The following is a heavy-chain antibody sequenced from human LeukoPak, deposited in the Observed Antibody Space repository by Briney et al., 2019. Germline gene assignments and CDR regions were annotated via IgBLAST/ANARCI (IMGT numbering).Heavy chain of an antibody. CDR1: GFSFSMYS. Sequence: PGGSLRLSRAASGFSFSMYSMNWVRQAPGKGLEWVSSISSSSSYIYYADSVKGRFTISRGNAKNSLYLQINSLRAEDTAVYYCARALVARPFWGQGTMVTVSS. D-gene: IGHD6-6*01. CDR2: ISSSSSYI. V-gene: IGHV3-21*01. J-gene: IGHJ3*01. CDR3: ARALVARPF.